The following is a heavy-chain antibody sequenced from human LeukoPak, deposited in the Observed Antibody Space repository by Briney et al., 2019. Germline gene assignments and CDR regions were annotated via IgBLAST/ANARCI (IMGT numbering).Heavy chain of an antibody. D-gene: IGHD3-16*01. Sequence: SETLSLTCTVSGGSISSYYWSWIRQPPGKGLEWIGYIYYSGSTNYNPSLKSRVTISVDTSKNQFSLKLSSVTAADTAVYYCARVGSGWFGGVINWFDPWGQGTLVTVSS. V-gene: IGHV4-59*01. CDR2: IYYSGST. CDR1: GGSISSYY. CDR3: ARVGSGWFGGVINWFDP. J-gene: IGHJ5*02.